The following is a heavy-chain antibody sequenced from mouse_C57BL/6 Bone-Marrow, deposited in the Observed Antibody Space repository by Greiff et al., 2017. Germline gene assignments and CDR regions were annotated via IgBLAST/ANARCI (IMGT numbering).Heavy chain of an antibody. J-gene: IGHJ4*01. D-gene: IGHD2-3*01. CDR1: GYTFTDYY. Sequence: VQLQQSGPVLVKPGASVKMSCKASGYTFTDYYMNWVKQSHGKSLEWIGVINPYNGGTSYNQKCKGKATLTVDKSSSTAYMELNSLTSEDSAVYYCARNGYYPYYYGMDYWGQGTSVTVSS. V-gene: IGHV1-19*01. CDR3: ARNGYYPYYYGMDY. CDR2: INPYNGGT.